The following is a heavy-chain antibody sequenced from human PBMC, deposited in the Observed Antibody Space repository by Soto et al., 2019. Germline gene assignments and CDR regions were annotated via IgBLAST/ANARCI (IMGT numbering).Heavy chain of an antibody. CDR2: IIPIFGTA. Sequence: SVKVSCKASGGTFSSYAISWVRQAPGQGLEWMGGIIPIFGTANYAQKFQGRVTITADKSTSTAYMELSSLRADDTAMYYCASFLDGYNYFVYWGQGTPVTVSS. J-gene: IGHJ4*02. V-gene: IGHV1-69*06. CDR1: GGTFSSYA. CDR3: ASFLDGYNYFVY. D-gene: IGHD5-12*01.